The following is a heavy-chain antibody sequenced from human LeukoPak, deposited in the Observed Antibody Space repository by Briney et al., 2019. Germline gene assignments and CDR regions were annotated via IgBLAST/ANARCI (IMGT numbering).Heavy chain of an antibody. Sequence: ASVKVSCKASGGTFSSYAISWVRQAPGQGLKWMGGIIPIFGTANYAQKFQGRVTITADESTSTAYMELSSLRSEDTAVYYCASLWASGGDYDYWGQGTLVTVSS. J-gene: IGHJ4*02. CDR1: GGTFSSYA. CDR2: IIPIFGTA. D-gene: IGHD4-17*01. CDR3: ASLWASGGDYDY. V-gene: IGHV1-69*13.